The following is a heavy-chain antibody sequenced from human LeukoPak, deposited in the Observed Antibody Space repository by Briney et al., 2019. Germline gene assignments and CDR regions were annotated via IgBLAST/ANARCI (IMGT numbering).Heavy chain of an antibody. CDR3: ARAPFLYSSSWYGPNFDY. Sequence: GGSLRLSCAASGFTVSSNYMSWVRQAPGKGLEWVSVIYSGGSTYYADSVKGRFTISRDNSKNTLYLQMNSLRAEDTAVYYCARAPFLYSSSWYGPNFDYWGQGTLVTVSS. CDR1: GFTVSSNY. J-gene: IGHJ4*02. V-gene: IGHV3-66*01. CDR2: IYSGGST. D-gene: IGHD6-13*01.